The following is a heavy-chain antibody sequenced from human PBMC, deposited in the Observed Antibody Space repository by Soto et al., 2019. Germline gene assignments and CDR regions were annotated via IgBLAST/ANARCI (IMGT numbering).Heavy chain of an antibody. D-gene: IGHD1-1*01. V-gene: IGHV3-48*03. CDR2: ISSSGSTI. Sequence: GGSLRLSCAASGFTFSSYEMNWVRQAPGKGLEWVSYISSSGSTIYYADSVKGRFTISRDNAKSSLYLQMNSLRAEDTAVYYCARDVDELEPPAAWFDPWGQGTLVTVSS. J-gene: IGHJ5*02. CDR1: GFTFSSYE. CDR3: ARDVDELEPPAAWFDP.